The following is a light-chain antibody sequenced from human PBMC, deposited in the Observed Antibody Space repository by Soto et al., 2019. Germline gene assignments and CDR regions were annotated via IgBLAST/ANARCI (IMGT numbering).Light chain of an antibody. CDR2: NDR. CDR1: DIRFKS. Sequence: SYELTQSPSVSVAPGQTARVTCGGNDIRFKSVHWYQQRSGQAPVLVVYNDRDRPSGILERFSGSNSGNTATLTISGAEAGDEADYYCQVWDSSSEHVVFGGGTKLTVL. CDR3: QVWDSSSEHVV. V-gene: IGLV3-21*02. J-gene: IGLJ2*01.